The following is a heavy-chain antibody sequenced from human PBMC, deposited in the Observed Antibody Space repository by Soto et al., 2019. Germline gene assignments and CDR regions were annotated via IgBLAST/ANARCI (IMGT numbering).Heavy chain of an antibody. Sequence: QEQVVQSGPAMKEPGSSVKVSCRASGIMSSGYGFSWVRQAPGQGLEWVGMINPILDATHYAQNLQGRVSLSVDKSTETAYLEVTSLRPQDTAIYFCATMKRARLDSWGRGTVVTVSP. CDR3: ATMKRARLDS. V-gene: IGHV1-69*09. CDR1: GIMSSGYG. J-gene: IGHJ4*02. CDR2: INPILDAT. D-gene: IGHD6-25*01.